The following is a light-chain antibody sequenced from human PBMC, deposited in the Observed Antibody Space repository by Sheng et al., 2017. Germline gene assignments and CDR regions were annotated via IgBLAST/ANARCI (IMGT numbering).Light chain of an antibody. J-gene: IGLJ1*01. CDR3: CSYASSNSYV. CDR2: VGS. CDR1: SSDVGSYNL. V-gene: IGLV2-23*01. Sequence: QSALTQPASVSGSPGQSITISCTGTSSDVGSYNLVSWYQQYSGKAPKLMIYVGSKRPSGVSNRFSGSKSDNTASLTISGLQAEDEADYYCCSYASSNSYVFGTGTKVTVL.